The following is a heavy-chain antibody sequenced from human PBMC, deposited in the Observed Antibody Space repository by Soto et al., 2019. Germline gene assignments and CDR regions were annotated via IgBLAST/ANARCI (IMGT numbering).Heavy chain of an antibody. CDR3: AKGPTTYQPSDY. Sequence: EVQLLESGGGLVQPGGSLRLSCAASGFTFSSYAMSWVRQAPGKGLEWVSSISGSGGSTYYADSVKVRFNVSRDNSKNTLYLQMNSLRAEDTAVYYCAKGPTTYQPSDYWGQGTLVTVSS. CDR1: GFTFSSYA. D-gene: IGHD2-2*01. V-gene: IGHV3-23*01. CDR2: ISGSGGST. J-gene: IGHJ4*02.